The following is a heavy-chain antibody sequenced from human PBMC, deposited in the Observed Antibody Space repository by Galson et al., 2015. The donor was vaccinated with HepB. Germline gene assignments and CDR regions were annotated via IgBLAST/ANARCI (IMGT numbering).Heavy chain of an antibody. CDR3: ARERFTIFGEDHYFGMDV. J-gene: IGHJ6*02. Sequence: SETLSLTCTVSGGSISSYYWSWIRQPPGKGLEWIGCVDFSGTTNHNPSLKSRVTISVDMSKNQFSLKLSSVTAADTAVYYCARERFTIFGEDHYFGMDVWGPGTTVTVSS. CDR2: VDFSGTT. V-gene: IGHV4-59*01. CDR1: GGSISSYY. D-gene: IGHD3-3*01.